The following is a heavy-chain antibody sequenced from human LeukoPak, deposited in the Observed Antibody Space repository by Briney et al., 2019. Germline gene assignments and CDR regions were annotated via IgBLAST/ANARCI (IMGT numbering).Heavy chain of an antibody. CDR1: GASITSYY. CDR2: IYYSGST. J-gene: IGHJ4*02. CDR3: ARGGGYNSPLGY. V-gene: IGHV4-59*01. D-gene: IGHD5-24*01. Sequence: SETLSLTCTVSGASITSYYWNWIRRPPGKGLEWIGYIYYSGSTNYNPSLKSRVTISVDTSKNQFSLKLSSVTAADTAVYYCARGGGYNSPLGYWGQGTLVTVSS.